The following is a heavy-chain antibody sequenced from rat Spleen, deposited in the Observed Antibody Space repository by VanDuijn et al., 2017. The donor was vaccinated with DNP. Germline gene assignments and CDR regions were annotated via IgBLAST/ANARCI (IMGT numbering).Heavy chain of an antibody. D-gene: IGHD1-4*01. CDR1: GFTFNKFG. Sequence: EAQLVESGGGLVQPGRSMKLSCVASGFTFNKFGMAWVRQAPTPGLEWVASISTNGGNSVYRDSVKGRFTISRDNEKNTQYLQMTNLRSEDTATYYCTRDLHFGYNYAFDYWGQGVLVSVSS. CDR3: TRDLHFGYNYAFDY. V-gene: IGHV5S13*01. J-gene: IGHJ2*01. CDR2: ISTNGGNS.